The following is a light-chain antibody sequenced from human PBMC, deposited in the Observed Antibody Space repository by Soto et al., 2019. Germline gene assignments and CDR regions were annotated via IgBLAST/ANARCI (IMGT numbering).Light chain of an antibody. Sequence: IVMTQSPATLSVSPGERGTRSCRASQFVSSNLAWYQQKPGQAPRLLIYGASTRATGIPARFSGSGSGTEFTLTISNLQSEDFAVYFCQQYHNWPPITFGQGTRLEIK. CDR1: QFVSSN. J-gene: IGKJ5*01. CDR2: GAS. CDR3: QQYHNWPPIT. V-gene: IGKV3D-15*01.